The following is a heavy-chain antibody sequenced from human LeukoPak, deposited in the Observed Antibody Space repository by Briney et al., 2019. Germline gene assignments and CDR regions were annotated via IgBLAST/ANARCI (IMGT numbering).Heavy chain of an antibody. D-gene: IGHD1-14*01. CDR2: ISWNSGSI. CDR3: AKDRRNDFDY. J-gene: IGHJ4*02. V-gene: IGHV3-9*01. Sequence: GGSLRLSCAASGFTFDDYTMHWVRQAPGKGLEWVSGISWNSGSIGYADSVKGRFTISRDNAKNSLYLQMNSLRGDDTALYYCAKDRRNDFDYWGQGTLVTVS. CDR1: GFTFDDYT.